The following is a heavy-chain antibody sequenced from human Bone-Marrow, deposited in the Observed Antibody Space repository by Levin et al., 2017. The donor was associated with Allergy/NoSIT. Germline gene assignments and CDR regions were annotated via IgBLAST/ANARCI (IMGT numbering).Heavy chain of an antibody. Sequence: GGSLRLSCATSGFTFDDFAMHWVRQAPGKGLEWVASIGWDSGSKGYADSVKGRFTISRDNVKNSLYMHMKSLRPEDTAVYYCVKDMKGGNADYYYYGLDVWGQGTTVTVSS. CDR1: GFTFDDFA. CDR2: IGWDSGSK. D-gene: IGHD4-23*01. CDR3: VKDMKGGNADYYYYGLDV. J-gene: IGHJ6*02. V-gene: IGHV3-9*01.